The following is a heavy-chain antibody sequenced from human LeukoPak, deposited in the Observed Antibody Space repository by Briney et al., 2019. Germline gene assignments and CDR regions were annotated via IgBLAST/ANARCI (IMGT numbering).Heavy chain of an antibody. CDR1: GGTFSSYA. Sequence: VKVSCKASGGTFSSYAISWVRQAPGQGLEWMGGIIPIFGTANYAQKFQGRVTITADESTSTAYMELSSLRSEDTAVYYCAGGRYDFWSGYRKPFDYWGQGTLVTVSS. J-gene: IGHJ4*02. D-gene: IGHD3-3*01. CDR3: AGGRYDFWSGYRKPFDY. V-gene: IGHV1-69*13. CDR2: IIPIFGTA.